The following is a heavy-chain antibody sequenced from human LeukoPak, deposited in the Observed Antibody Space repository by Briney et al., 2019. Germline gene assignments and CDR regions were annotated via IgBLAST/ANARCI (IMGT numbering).Heavy chain of an antibody. V-gene: IGHV4-4*07. J-gene: IGHJ5*02. CDR2: VYSSGST. D-gene: IGHD3-16*01. Sequence: PSETLSLTCTVSGGSINSYYWSWIRQPAGKGLEWIGRVYSSGSTNYNPSLKSRVTVSIDLSKNHFSLKLSSVTAADTAVYYCAKGPSALGGWFGPWGQGNLVTVSP. CDR3: AKGPSALGGWFGP. CDR1: GGSINSYY.